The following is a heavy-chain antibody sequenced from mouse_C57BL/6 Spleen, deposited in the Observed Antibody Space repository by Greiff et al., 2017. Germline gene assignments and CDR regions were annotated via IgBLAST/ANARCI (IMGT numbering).Heavy chain of an antibody. CDR2: IDPSDSDT. V-gene: IGHV1-52*01. Sequence: QVQLQQPGAELVRPGSSVKLSCKASGYTFTSYWMHWVKQRPIQGLEWIGNIDPSDSDTHYNQKFKDKATLTVDKSSSTAYMQLSSLTSEDSAVYYGARADYGSSYGYFDVWGTGTTLTVSS. D-gene: IGHD1-1*01. J-gene: IGHJ1*03. CDR1: GYTFTSYW. CDR3: ARADYGSSYGYFDV.